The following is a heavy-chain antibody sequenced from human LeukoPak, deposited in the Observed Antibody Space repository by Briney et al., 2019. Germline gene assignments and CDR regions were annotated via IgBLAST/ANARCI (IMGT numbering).Heavy chain of an antibody. V-gene: IGHV5-10-1*01. CDR2: IDPSDSYT. CDR1: GYSFTTYW. Sequence: GESLRISCKGSGYSFTTYWISWVRQMPGKGLEWMGRIDPSDSYTKYSPSFQGHVTISADKSISTAYLQWSSLKASDTAMYYCAGLDIYSSSCWGQGTLVSVSS. CDR3: AGLDIYSSSC. D-gene: IGHD6-13*01. J-gene: IGHJ4*02.